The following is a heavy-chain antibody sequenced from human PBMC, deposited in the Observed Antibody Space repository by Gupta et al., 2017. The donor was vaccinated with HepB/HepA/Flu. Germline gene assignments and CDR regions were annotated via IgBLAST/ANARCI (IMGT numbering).Heavy chain of an antibody. CDR3: ARGGYGDYKDYGMDV. J-gene: IGHJ6*02. Sequence: QVQLVQSGAEAKKPGASVKVSCKASGYTFTSYEINWVRQATGQGLEWMGWMNPKSGKTGYAQKFQGRVTMTRSTSISTAYMELSSLRSEDTAVYFCARGGYGDYKDYGMDVWGQGTTVTVSS. CDR1: GYTFTSYE. CDR2: MNPKSGKT. D-gene: IGHD4-17*01. V-gene: IGHV1-8*01.